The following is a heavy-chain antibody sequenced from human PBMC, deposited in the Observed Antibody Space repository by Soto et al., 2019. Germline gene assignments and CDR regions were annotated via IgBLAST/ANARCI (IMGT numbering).Heavy chain of an antibody. CDR1: GGTFSSYA. J-gene: IGHJ4*02. Sequence: SLKVSCKASGGTFSSYAISWVRQAPGQGLEWMGGIIPIFGTANYAQKFQGRVTITADESTSTAYMELSSLRSEDTAVYYCARLSRDGYNSGYWGQGTLVTVSS. D-gene: IGHD5-12*01. CDR2: IIPIFGTA. V-gene: IGHV1-69*13. CDR3: ARLSRDGYNSGY.